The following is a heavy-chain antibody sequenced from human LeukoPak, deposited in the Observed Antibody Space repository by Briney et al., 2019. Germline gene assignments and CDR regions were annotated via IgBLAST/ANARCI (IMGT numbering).Heavy chain of an antibody. V-gene: IGHV3-64D*09. CDR2: ITSDGGST. J-gene: IGHJ4*02. Sequence: GGSLRLSCSASGFTFSRYAMHWVRQAPGKGLEYVSGITSDGGSTYYADSVKGRFTISRDNSKNTLHLQMSTLRAEDTALYYCVKDVGGSYAFDYWGQGILVTVAS. CDR1: GFTFSRYA. D-gene: IGHD1-26*01. CDR3: VKDVGGSYAFDY.